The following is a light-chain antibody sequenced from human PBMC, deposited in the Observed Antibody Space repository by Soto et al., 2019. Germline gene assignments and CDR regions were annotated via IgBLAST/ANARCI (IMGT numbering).Light chain of an antibody. V-gene: IGKV3-15*01. Sequence: EIVVTHSPTTLSVSSGLRSILSCRASQSVRRNLAWYQKKNGQAPRLLIYGASTRATGIPERLSGGGYGTDFTITISRTETEDFAVYYCQQFSSYTLTFGGGTKVDIK. CDR2: GAS. CDR3: QQFSSYTLT. CDR1: QSVRRN. J-gene: IGKJ4*01.